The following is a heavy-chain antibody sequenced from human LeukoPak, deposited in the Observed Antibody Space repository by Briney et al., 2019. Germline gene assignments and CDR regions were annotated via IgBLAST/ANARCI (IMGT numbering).Heavy chain of an antibody. J-gene: IGHJ6*02. CDR3: TRDLQDYGDHYYYYYGMDV. D-gene: IGHD4-17*01. CDR2: IRSKAYGGTT. Sequence: GGSLRLSCTASGFTFGDYAMSWVRQAPGKGLEWVGFIRSKAYGGTTEYAASVEGRFTISRDDSKSIAYLQMNSLKTEDTAVYYCTRDLQDYGDHYYYYYGMDVWGQGTTVTVSS. CDR1: GFTFGDYA. V-gene: IGHV3-49*04.